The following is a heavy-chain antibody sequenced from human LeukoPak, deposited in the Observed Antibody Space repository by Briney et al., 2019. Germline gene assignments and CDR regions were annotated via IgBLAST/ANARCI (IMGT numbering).Heavy chain of an antibody. V-gene: IGHV3-23*01. D-gene: IGHD6-13*01. J-gene: IGHJ5*02. Sequence: SGGSLRLSCAASGFTFGNFDMSWVRQAPGKGLEWVSSISGSGGATYYVDSVKGRFTISRDNSKNTLYLQMNSLRAEDTAVYYCAKTPYSSDWYGYWFDPWGQGTLVTVSS. CDR3: AKTPYSSDWYGYWFDP. CDR2: ISGSGGAT. CDR1: GFTFGNFD.